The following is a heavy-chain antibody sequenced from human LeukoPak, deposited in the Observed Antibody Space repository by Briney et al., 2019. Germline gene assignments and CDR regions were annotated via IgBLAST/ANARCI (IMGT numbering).Heavy chain of an antibody. Sequence: ASVRVSCKVSGYTLTELSMHWVRQAPGKGLEWMGGFDPEDGETIYAQKFQGRVTMTEDTSTDTAYMELSSLRSEDTAVYYCATPAHYYGSGNPFDYWGQGTLVTVSS. J-gene: IGHJ4*02. V-gene: IGHV1-24*01. CDR2: FDPEDGET. CDR3: ATPAHYYGSGNPFDY. D-gene: IGHD3-10*01. CDR1: GYTLTELS.